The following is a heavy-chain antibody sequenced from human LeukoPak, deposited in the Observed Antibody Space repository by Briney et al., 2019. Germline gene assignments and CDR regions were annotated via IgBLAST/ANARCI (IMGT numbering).Heavy chain of an antibody. CDR2: NCYGGSP. J-gene: IGHJ4*02. D-gene: IGHD6-25*01. Sequence: SDTLSLTCTVSCDSNRIYNHYGAWIRQPPAKGLEWHGCNCYGGSPHDNSSLKSRVTISVDTSKTRFALRVTSATAADTAVYYCARMMYGNGWDRYYFDYWGQGTLVTVSS. CDR3: ARMMYGNGWDRYYFDY. V-gene: IGHV4-39*01. CDR1: CDSNRIYNHY.